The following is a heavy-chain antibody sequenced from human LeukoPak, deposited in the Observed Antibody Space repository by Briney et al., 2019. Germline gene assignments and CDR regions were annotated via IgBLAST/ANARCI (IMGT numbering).Heavy chain of an antibody. CDR3: ARGKRDYGDFFDY. CDR2: IYSGGSS. Sequence: GGSLRLSCAASGFTVSSNNMNWVRQAPGKGLEWVSVIYSGGSSYYADSVKGRFTISRDNSKNTLYLHMNSLRADDTAVYYCARGKRDYGDFFDYWGQGTLVTVSS. J-gene: IGHJ4*02. D-gene: IGHD4-17*01. CDR1: GFTVSSNN. V-gene: IGHV3-53*01.